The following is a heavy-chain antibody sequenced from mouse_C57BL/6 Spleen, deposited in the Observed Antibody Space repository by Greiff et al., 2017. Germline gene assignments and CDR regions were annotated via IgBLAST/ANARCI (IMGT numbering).Heavy chain of an antibody. CDR1: GYTFTSYW. J-gene: IGHJ2*01. Sequence: QVQLKQPGAELVKPGASVKLSCKASGYTFTSYWMQWVKQRPGQGLEWIGEIDPSDSYTNYNQKFKGKATLTVDTSSSTAYMQLSSLTSEDSAVYYCARRTPADYWGQGTTLTVSS. CDR3: ARRTPADY. V-gene: IGHV1-50*01. CDR2: IDPSDSYT.